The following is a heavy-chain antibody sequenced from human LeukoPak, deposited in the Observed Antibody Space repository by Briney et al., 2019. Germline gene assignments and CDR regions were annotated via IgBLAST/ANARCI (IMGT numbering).Heavy chain of an antibody. CDR3: AKPYYYDSSGYFAFDY. Sequence: SETLSLTCAVYGGSFSGYYWGWIRQPPGKGLEWIGEINHSGSTNYNPSLKSRVTISVDTSKNQFSLKLSSVTAADTAVYYCAKPYYYDSSGYFAFDYWGQGTLVTVSS. CDR1: GGSFSGYY. D-gene: IGHD3-22*01. V-gene: IGHV4-34*01. J-gene: IGHJ4*02. CDR2: INHSGST.